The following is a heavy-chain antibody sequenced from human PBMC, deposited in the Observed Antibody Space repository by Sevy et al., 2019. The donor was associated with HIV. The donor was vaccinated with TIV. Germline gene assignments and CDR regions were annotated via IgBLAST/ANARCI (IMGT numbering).Heavy chain of an antibody. D-gene: IGHD6-19*01. Sequence: GGSLRLSCAASGFTFSSYAMSWVRQAPGKGLEWVSAISGSGGSTYYADSVKGRFTISRDNSKNTLYLQMNSLRAEDTAVYYCAKPSTGSSGWYLDLDSAFDFWGQGTMVTVSS. CDR2: ISGSGGST. J-gene: IGHJ3*01. V-gene: IGHV3-23*01. CDR1: GFTFSSYA. CDR3: AKPSTGSSGWYLDLDSAFDF.